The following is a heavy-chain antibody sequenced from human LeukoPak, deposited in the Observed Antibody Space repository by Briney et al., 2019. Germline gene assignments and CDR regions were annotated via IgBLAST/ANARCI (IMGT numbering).Heavy chain of an antibody. CDR1: GFTFSSYG. CDR2: IWYDGSNK. V-gene: IGHV3-33*08. Sequence: PGRSLRLSCAASGFTFSSYGMYWVRQAPGKGLEWVAVIWYDGSNKYYADSVKGRFTISRDNSKNTLYPQMNSLRAEDTAVYYCARGALRLGELSPYWGQGTLVTVSS. D-gene: IGHD3-16*02. CDR3: ARGALRLGELSPY. J-gene: IGHJ4*02.